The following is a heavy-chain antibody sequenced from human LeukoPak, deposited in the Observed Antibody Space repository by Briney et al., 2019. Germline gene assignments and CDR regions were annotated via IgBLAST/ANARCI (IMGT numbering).Heavy chain of an antibody. J-gene: IGHJ6*03. CDR1: GFTFSSYA. V-gene: IGHV3-23*01. Sequence: GGSLRLSCAASGFTFSSYAMSWVRQAPGKGLEWVSAISGSGVSTYYADSVKGRFTISRDNSKNTLYLQMNSLRAEDTAVYYCARYPKGPAAKPGYYYYMDVWGKGTTVTVSS. CDR3: ARYPKGPAAKPGYYYYMDV. D-gene: IGHD1-14*01. CDR2: ISGSGVST.